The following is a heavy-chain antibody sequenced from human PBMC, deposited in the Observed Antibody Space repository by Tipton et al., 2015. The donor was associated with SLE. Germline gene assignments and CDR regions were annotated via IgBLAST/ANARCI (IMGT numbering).Heavy chain of an antibody. V-gene: IGHV4-61*02. CDR1: GDSITNEDHY. CDR2: IYTSGST. D-gene: IGHD3-9*01. J-gene: IGHJ6*02. CDR3: ARDSIYYDILTGYYDNDYYYGMDV. Sequence: TLSLTCTVSGDSITNEDHYWSWIRQPAGKGLEWIGRIYTSGSTNYNPSLKSRVTMSVDTPKNQFSLKLSSVTAADTAVYYCARDSIYYDILTGYYDNDYYYGMDVWGQGTTVTVSS.